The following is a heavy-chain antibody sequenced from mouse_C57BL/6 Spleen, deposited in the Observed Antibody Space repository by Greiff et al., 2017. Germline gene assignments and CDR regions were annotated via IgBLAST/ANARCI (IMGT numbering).Heavy chain of an antibody. CDR1: GFTFSDYG. Sequence: VQLQQSGGDLVKPGGSLKLSCAASGFTFSDYGMHWVRQAPEKGLEWVAYISSGSSTIYYADTVKGRFTISRDNAKNTLFLQMTSLRSEDTAMYYCARPYYDYDWFAYWGQGTLVTVSA. CDR3: ARPYYDYDWFAY. J-gene: IGHJ3*01. CDR2: ISSGSSTI. V-gene: IGHV5-17*01. D-gene: IGHD2-4*01.